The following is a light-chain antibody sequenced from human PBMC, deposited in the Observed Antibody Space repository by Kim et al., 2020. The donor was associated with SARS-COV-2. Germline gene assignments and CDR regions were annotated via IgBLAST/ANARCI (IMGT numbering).Light chain of an antibody. Sequence: GQSITISCTGTSSDVGSHKFDSWYQHHPGKAPKLVIFEDTQRPSGVSDRFSASKSGNTASLTISGLQAEDEAEYFCCSFAPISTWVFGGGTQLTVL. CDR1: SSDVGSHKF. CDR3: CSFAPISTWV. CDR2: EDT. J-gene: IGLJ3*02. V-gene: IGLV2-23*01.